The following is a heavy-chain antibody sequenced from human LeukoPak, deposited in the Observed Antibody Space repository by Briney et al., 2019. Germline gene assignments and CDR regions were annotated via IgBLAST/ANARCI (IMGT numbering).Heavy chain of an antibody. CDR2: ISGSGGAT. CDR3: AKVPVFSLTISEVVTDDAFDI. Sequence: VQPGGSLRLSWAASGFTFSSYAMSWVRQAPGDGLEWVAAISGSGGATYYADSVKGRFTISRDNSKKTLYLQMNSLSAEDTAVYYCAKVPVFSLTISEVVTDDAFDIWGQGTIVTVSS. V-gene: IGHV3-23*01. CDR1: GFTFSSYA. J-gene: IGHJ3*02. D-gene: IGHD3-3*01.